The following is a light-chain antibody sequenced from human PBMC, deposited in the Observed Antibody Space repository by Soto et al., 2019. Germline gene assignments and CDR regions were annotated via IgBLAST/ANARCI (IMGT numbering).Light chain of an antibody. V-gene: IGLV2-11*01. CDR3: AAWDDSLNGYV. CDR2: DVT. Sequence: QSVLTQPPSVSESPGQSVTISRTGTSSDVGGYDYVSWYQQRPGKAPKLLIYDVTKRPSGVPDRFSGSKSGNTASLTISGLQAEDEADFYCAAWDDSLNGYVFGTGTKVTVL. CDR1: SSDVGGYDY. J-gene: IGLJ1*01.